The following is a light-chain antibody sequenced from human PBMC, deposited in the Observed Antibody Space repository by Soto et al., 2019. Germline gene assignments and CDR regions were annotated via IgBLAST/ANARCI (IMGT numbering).Light chain of an antibody. CDR3: LEDYYYPTR. CDR2: GVS. CDR1: QGIRSD. Sequence: AIQMTQSPSSLSASVGDRVTITCRASQGIRSDLGWYQQRPGEAPKLLIYGVSSLQSGVPSRFSGSGSGTEFTLTISSLQPVYFGTGYCLEDYYYPTRLGEGTTVDI. V-gene: IGKV1-6*01. J-gene: IGKJ1*01.